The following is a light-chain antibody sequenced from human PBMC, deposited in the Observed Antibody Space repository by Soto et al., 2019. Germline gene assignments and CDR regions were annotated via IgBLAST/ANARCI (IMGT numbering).Light chain of an antibody. CDR3: QQGHNWPLT. Sequence: EIVMTQSPATLSVSPGERATLSCRASQSISTELAWYQQRPGQPPRFLIYSASTRATGVPARFTGSGSGSEFTLTISGLRSEDFAVYFCQQGHNWPLTFGQGTRLEI. CDR2: SAS. V-gene: IGKV3-15*01. J-gene: IGKJ2*01. CDR1: QSISTE.